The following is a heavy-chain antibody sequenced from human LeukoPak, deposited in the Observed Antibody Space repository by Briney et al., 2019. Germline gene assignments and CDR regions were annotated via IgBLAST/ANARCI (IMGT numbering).Heavy chain of an antibody. CDR3: ASSYYYDSSGYYDEMNYFDY. J-gene: IGHJ4*02. V-gene: IGHV1-69*06. CDR1: GGTFSSYA. D-gene: IGHD3-22*01. Sequence: ASVKVSCKASGGTFSSYAISWVRQAPGQGLEWMGGIIPIFGTANYAQKFQGRVTITADKSTSTAYMELSSLRSEDTAVYYCASSYYYDSSGYYDEMNYFDYWGQGTLVTVSS. CDR2: IIPIFGTA.